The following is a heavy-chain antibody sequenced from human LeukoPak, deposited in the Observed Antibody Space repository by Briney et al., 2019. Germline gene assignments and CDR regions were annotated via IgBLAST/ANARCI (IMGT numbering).Heavy chain of an antibody. J-gene: IGHJ4*02. Sequence: GASVTVSCKASGYTFTSYGISWVRQAPGQGLEWMGWISAYNANTHYAQKLQDRISVTTDTSTSTAYMELRSLRSDDTAVYYCARSTGRGSPVDYWGQGTLVTVSS. CDR3: ARSTGRGSPVDY. CDR1: GYTFTSYG. D-gene: IGHD2-8*02. CDR2: ISAYNANT. V-gene: IGHV1-18*01.